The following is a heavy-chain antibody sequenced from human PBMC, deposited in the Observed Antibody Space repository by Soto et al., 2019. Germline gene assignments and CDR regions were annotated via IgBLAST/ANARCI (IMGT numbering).Heavy chain of an antibody. CDR3: ARRKLLSYSSSWHQDSPRVKGGYYMDV. J-gene: IGHJ6*03. D-gene: IGHD6-13*01. CDR1: GGSISSGGYY. CDR2: IYYSGST. Sequence: QVQLQESGPGLVKPSQTLSLTCTVSGGSISSGGYYWSWIRQHPGKGLEWIGYIYYSGSTYYNPSLASRVTISVDTSKNQFSLKLSSVTAADTAVYYCARRKLLSYSSSWHQDSPRVKGGYYMDVWGKGTTVTVSS. V-gene: IGHV4-31*03.